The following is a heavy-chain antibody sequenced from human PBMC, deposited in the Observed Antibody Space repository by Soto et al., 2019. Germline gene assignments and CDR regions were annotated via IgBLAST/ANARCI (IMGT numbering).Heavy chain of an antibody. CDR2: INPNSGGT. Sequence: ASVKVSCKASGYTFTGYYMHWVRQAPGQGLEWMGWINPNSGGTNYAQKFQGWVTMTRDTSISTAYMELSRLRSDDTAVYYCARDSQLREGDLGYWGQGTLVTVSS. CDR3: ARDSQLREGDLGY. J-gene: IGHJ4*02. CDR1: GYTFTGYY. D-gene: IGHD3-16*01. V-gene: IGHV1-2*04.